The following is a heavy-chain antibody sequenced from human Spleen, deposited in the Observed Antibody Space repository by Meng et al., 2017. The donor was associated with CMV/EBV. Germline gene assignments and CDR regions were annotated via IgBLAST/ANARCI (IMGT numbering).Heavy chain of an antibody. V-gene: IGHV3-21*01. CDR3: ARSVGATPFDY. D-gene: IGHD1-26*01. Sequence: LSCAASGFTFSTYSMNWLRQAPGKGLEWVSSFSSSSYIYYADSVKGRFTISRDNAKNSLYLQMNSLRAEDTAVYYCARSVGATPFDYWGQGTLVTVSS. CDR1: GFTFSTYS. J-gene: IGHJ4*02. CDR2: FSSSSYI.